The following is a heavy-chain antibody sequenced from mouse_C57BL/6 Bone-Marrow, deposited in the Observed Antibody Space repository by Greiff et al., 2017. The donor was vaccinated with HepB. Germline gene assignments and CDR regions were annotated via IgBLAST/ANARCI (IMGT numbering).Heavy chain of an antibody. J-gene: IGHJ4*01. V-gene: IGHV1-53*01. CDR1: GYTFTIYW. CDR2: INPSNGGT. CDR3: ARPPGDLLYAMDY. Sequence: QVHVKQPGTELVKPGASVKLSCKASGYTFTIYWMHWVKQRPGQGLEWIGNINPSNGGTNYNEKFKSKATLTVDKSSSTAYMQLSSLTSEDSAVYYCARPPGDLLYAMDYWGQGTSVTVSS.